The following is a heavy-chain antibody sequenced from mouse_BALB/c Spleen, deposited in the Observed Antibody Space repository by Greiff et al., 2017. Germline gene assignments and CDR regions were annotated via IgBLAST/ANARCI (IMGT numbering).Heavy chain of an antibody. CDR3: ARTGDDGYYYFDY. CDR1: GYTFTSYW. J-gene: IGHJ2*01. V-gene: IGHV1-69*02. CDR2: IDPSDSET. D-gene: IGHD2-3*01. Sequence: QVQLQQPGAELVKPGAPVKLSCKASGYTFTSYWMNWVKQRPGRGLEWIGRIDPSDSETHYNQKFKDKATLTVDKSSSTAYIQLSSLTSEDSAVYYCARTGDDGYYYFDYWGQGTTLTVSS.